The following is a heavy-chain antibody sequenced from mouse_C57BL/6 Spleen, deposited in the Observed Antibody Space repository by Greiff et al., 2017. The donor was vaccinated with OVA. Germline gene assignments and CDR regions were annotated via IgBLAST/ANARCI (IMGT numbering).Heavy chain of an antibody. Sequence: EVQGVESGGGLVKPGGSLKLSCAASGFTFSSYAMSWVRQTPEKRLEWVATISDGGSYTYYPDNVKGRFTISRDNAKNNLYLQMSHLKSEDTAMYYCARDYYGSSYLYYYAMDYWGQGTSVTVSS. D-gene: IGHD1-1*01. J-gene: IGHJ4*01. CDR2: ISDGGSYT. V-gene: IGHV5-4*01. CDR3: ARDYYGSSYLYYYAMDY. CDR1: GFTFSSYA.